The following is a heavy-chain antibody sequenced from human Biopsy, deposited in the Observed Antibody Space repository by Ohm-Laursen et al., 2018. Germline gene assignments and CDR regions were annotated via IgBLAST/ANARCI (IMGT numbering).Heavy chain of an antibody. Sequence: SGTLSLTCTVSGGSFTGHYWAWIRQPPGKGLEWIGHISHTGYTSYKSSLKSRVTISLDTSMKHFSLRLTSLAAADTAVYYCARGSNEYGGLYFPHWGQGTLVTVSS. CDR1: GGSFTGHY. CDR2: ISHTGYT. CDR3: ARGSNEYGGLYFPH. D-gene: IGHD4-23*01. V-gene: IGHV4-59*11. J-gene: IGHJ1*01.